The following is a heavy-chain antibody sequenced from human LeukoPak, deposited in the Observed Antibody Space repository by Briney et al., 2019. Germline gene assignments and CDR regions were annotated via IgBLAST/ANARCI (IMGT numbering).Heavy chain of an antibody. CDR1: GFTFSSYS. Sequence: GGSLRLPCAASGFTFSSYSMNWVRQAPGKGLEWVSSISSSSSYIYYADSVKGRFTISRDNAKNSLYLQMNSLRAEDTAVYYCARALWFGELRDAFDIWGQGTMVTVSS. V-gene: IGHV3-21*01. CDR3: ARALWFGELRDAFDI. J-gene: IGHJ3*02. CDR2: ISSSSSYI. D-gene: IGHD3-10*01.